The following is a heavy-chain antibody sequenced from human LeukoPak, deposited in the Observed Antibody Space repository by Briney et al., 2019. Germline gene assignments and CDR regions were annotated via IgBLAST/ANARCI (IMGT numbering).Heavy chain of an antibody. CDR1: GGSFSGYY. Sequence: KPSETLSLTCAVYGGSFSGYYWSWIRQPPGKGLEWIGEINHSGSTNYNPSLKSRVTISVDTSKNQFSLKLSSVTAADTAVYYCARGRDYGDYHLDVEGDDYWGQGTLVTVSS. J-gene: IGHJ4*02. CDR2: INHSGST. V-gene: IGHV4-34*01. D-gene: IGHD4-17*01. CDR3: ARGRDYGDYHLDVEGDDY.